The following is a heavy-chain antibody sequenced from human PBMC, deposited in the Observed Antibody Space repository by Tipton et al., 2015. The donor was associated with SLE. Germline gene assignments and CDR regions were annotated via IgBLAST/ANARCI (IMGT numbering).Heavy chain of an antibody. CDR2: IYYSGST. D-gene: IGHD3-9*01. CDR1: GYSISSGYY. CDR3: ARRLTGDAGYFDY. V-gene: IGHV4-38-2*01. J-gene: IGHJ4*02. Sequence: LRLSCAVSGYSISSGYYWGWIRQPPGKGLEWIGSIYYSGSTYYNPSLKSRVTISVDTSKNQFSLKLSSVTAADTAVYYCARRLTGDAGYFDYWGQGTLVTVSS.